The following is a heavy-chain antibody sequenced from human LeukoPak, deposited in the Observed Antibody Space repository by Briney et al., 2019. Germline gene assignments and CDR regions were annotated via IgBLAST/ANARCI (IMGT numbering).Heavy chain of an antibody. V-gene: IGHV4-4*07. CDR1: GGSISSYY. CDR3: AGDWRQHVLRFLEWSPASNWFDP. Sequence: SETLSLTCTVSGGSISSYYWSWIRQPAGKGLEWIGRIYTSGSTNYNPSLKSRVTMSVDTSKNQFSLKLSSVTAADTAVYCCAGDWRQHVLRFLEWSPASNWFDPWGQGTLVTVSS. CDR2: IYTSGST. D-gene: IGHD3-3*01. J-gene: IGHJ5*02.